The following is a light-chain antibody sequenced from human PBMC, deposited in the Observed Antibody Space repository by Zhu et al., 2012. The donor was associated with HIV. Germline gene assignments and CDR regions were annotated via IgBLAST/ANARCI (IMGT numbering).Light chain of an antibody. CDR3: QQYNNWPPLT. Sequence: EIVLTQSPGTLSLSPGERATLSCRASQTVSRNYLAWYQQKPGQAPRLLIYGASTRATGIPDRFSGSGSETEFTLIISSLQSEDFAVYYCQQYNNWPPLTFGGGTRVEIK. J-gene: IGKJ4*01. V-gene: IGKV3-15*01. CDR1: QTVSRN. CDR2: GAS.